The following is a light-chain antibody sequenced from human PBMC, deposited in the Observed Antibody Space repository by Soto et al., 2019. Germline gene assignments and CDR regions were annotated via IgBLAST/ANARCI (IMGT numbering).Light chain of an antibody. CDR2: GNS. CDR3: QSYDSSLNGWV. Sequence: QSVLTQPPSVSGAPGQRVTISCTGSSSNIGAGYHVHWYQQLPGTAPKLLIYGNSNRPSGVPDRFSGSKSGTSASLAITGLQAEDEADYYCQSYDSSLNGWVFGGGTKLTAL. CDR1: SSNIGAGYH. J-gene: IGLJ3*02. V-gene: IGLV1-40*01.